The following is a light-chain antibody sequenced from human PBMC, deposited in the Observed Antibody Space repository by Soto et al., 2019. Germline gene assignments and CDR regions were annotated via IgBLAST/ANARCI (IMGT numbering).Light chain of an antibody. CDR3: QQGGNWPLT. CDR1: QSVSSH. Sequence: EIVLTQSPATLSLSPGERATVSCRARQSVSSHLAWYPQKRGQAPRLLIYDASSRASGIPARFSGSGSGTDFTLTISSLEPEDFAVYYCQQGGNWPLTFGQGTRLEIK. CDR2: DAS. J-gene: IGKJ5*01. V-gene: IGKV3-11*01.